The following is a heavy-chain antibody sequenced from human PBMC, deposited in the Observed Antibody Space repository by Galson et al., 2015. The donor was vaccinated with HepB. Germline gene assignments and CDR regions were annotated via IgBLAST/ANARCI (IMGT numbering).Heavy chain of an antibody. V-gene: IGHV4-61*08. J-gene: IGHJ4*02. D-gene: IGHD3-16*01. CDR2: MFYNGKT. CDR1: GGSVIGSGYC. Sequence: SETLSLTCAVSGGSVIGSGYCWNWVRQPPGKGLEWIGYMFYNGKTSYNPSLESRLSISLDTSKNQVSLKLSSVTAADTAMYYRANQKEGLWVYWGQGTLATVSS. CDR3: ANQKEGLWVY.